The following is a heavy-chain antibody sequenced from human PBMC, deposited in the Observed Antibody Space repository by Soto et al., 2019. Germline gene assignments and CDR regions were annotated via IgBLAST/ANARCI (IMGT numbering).Heavy chain of an antibody. V-gene: IGHV3-48*02. CDR1: GFIFSSYS. D-gene: IGHD1-7*01. Sequence: GGSLRLSCAASGFIFSSYSMNWVRQAPGKGLEWLSYISSSGDAVFYADSVRGRFTTSRDNSKSSLFLQMNSLRDEDTAVYYCVRDKNYAFDAWGQGTMVTVSS. J-gene: IGHJ3*01. CDR3: VRDKNYAFDA. CDR2: ISSSGDAV.